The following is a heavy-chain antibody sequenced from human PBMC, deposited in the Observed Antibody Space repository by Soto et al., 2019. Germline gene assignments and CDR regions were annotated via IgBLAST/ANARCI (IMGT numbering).Heavy chain of an antibody. J-gene: IGHJ6*02. CDR3: TKAQEAAAGTQYYHGMDV. CDR1: GLTFSTYA. Sequence: EVQLLESGGGLVQPGGSLRLSCAASGLTFSTYAMNWVRQAPGKGLEWVSLITWTGATTYYADSVKGRFTIYRDNSKNSLYLQMNSLRNEDTALYYCTKAQEAAAGTQYYHGMDVWGQGTTVTVSS. V-gene: IGHV3-43*01. D-gene: IGHD6-13*01. CDR2: ITWTGATT.